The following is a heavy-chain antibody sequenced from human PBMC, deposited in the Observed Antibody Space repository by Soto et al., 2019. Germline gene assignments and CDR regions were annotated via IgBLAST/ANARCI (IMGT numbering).Heavy chain of an antibody. Sequence: PGESLKISCKGSGYSFTSYWIGWVRQMPGKGLEWMGIIYPGDSDTRYSPSFQGQVTISADKSISTAYLQWSSLKASDTAMYYCARLTGSGNPPPNYYYYGMDVWGQGTTVTVSS. J-gene: IGHJ6*02. CDR2: IYPGDSDT. CDR3: ARLTGSGNPPPNYYYYGMDV. CDR1: GYSFTSYW. V-gene: IGHV5-51*01. D-gene: IGHD3-10*01.